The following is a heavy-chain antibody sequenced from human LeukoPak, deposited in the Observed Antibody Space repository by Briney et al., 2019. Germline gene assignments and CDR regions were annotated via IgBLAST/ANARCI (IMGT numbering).Heavy chain of an antibody. Sequence: GGSLRHSCAASGFTFSSYAMHWVRQAPGKGLEWVAVISYDGSNKYYADSVKGRFTISRDNSKNTLYLQMNSLRAEDTAVYYCAKDYEGGYIADASWFDRWGQGTLVTVSS. D-gene: IGHD6-13*01. V-gene: IGHV3-30-3*02. CDR3: AKDYEGGYIADASWFDR. CDR1: GFTFSSYA. CDR2: ISYDGSNK. J-gene: IGHJ5*01.